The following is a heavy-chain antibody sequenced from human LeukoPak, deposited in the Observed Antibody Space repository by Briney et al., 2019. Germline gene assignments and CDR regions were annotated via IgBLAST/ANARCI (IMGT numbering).Heavy chain of an antibody. CDR1: GFTFSSYS. Sequence: GGSLRLSCAASGFTFSSYSMNWVRQAPGKGLEWVSSISSSSSYIYYADSVKGRFTISGDNAKNSLSLQMNSLRAEDTAVYYCARGRESTPDYWGQGTLVTVSS. CDR2: ISSSSSYI. CDR3: ARGRESTPDY. V-gene: IGHV3-21*01. J-gene: IGHJ4*02.